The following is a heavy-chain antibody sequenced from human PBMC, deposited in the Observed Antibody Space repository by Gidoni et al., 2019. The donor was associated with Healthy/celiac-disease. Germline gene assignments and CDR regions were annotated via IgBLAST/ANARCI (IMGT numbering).Heavy chain of an antibody. Sequence: QVQLVQSGAEVKKPGASVKVSCKASGYTFTSYGISWVRQAPGQGLEWMGWISAYNGNTNYAQKLQGRVTMTTDTSTRTAYRELRSLRSDDTAVYYCAGTYYDYVWGSYRGRGDYGMDVWGQGTTVTVSS. CDR3: AGTYYDYVWGSYRGRGDYGMDV. V-gene: IGHV1-18*01. CDR2: ISAYNGNT. D-gene: IGHD3-16*02. CDR1: GYTFTSYG. J-gene: IGHJ6*02.